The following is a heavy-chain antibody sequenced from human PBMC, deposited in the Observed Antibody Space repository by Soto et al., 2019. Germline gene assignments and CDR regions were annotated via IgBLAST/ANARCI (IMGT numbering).Heavy chain of an antibody. D-gene: IGHD1-1*01. CDR2: IHPDVIIT. Sequence: GSLRISCAASGFTFKNYWINWGPHVLGNVLFCVSCIHPDVIITQYVDSVRGRFSISRDNFNNTLYFEMHTVRADDTAVYHCVRDGEGTAPYDLWGQGTLVTVSS. J-gene: IGHJ4*02. CDR1: GFTFKNYW. CDR3: VRDGEGTAPYDL. V-gene: IGHV3-74*01.